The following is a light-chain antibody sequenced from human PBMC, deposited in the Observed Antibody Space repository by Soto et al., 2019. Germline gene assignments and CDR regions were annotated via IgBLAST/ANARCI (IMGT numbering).Light chain of an antibody. J-gene: IGKJ5*01. Sequence: EVVLTQSPATPSLSPRDRAALSCKGSQSVHNFLAWYQQKPGQAPRLIVYGASNRAAGIPARFSGSGSGTDFTLTINSLEPEDFAVYYCQQRSNWPTITVGQGTRLDIK. CDR1: QSVHNF. CDR3: QQRSNWPTIT. V-gene: IGKV3-11*01. CDR2: GAS.